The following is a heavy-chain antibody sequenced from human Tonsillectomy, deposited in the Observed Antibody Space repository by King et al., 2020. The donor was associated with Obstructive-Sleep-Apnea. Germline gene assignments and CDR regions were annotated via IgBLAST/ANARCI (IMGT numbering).Heavy chain of an antibody. D-gene: IGHD1-26*01. CDR1: GFTFSSYA. CDR3: AKANRYMVGATYYCDC. V-gene: IGHV3-23*04. CDR2: ISGSGGSK. J-gene: IGHJ4*02. Sequence: VQLVESGGGLVQPGGSLRLSCAASGFTFSSYAMSWVRQAPGKGLEWVSAISGSGGSKYYADSVKGRFTISRDNSKNTLYLQMNSLRAEETAVYYCAKANRYMVGATYYCDCWGQGTLVTVSS.